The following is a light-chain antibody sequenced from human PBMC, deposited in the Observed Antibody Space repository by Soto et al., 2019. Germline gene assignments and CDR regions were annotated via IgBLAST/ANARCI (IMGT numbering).Light chain of an antibody. CDR1: QSVLYSSNKYNY. J-gene: IGKJ4*01. CDR2: WAS. Sequence: DIVMTQSPDSLAVSLGERATINCKSSQSVLYSSNKYNYLAWYQQKPGQSPKLLIYWASTRESGVPDRFSGSGSGTDFTLTISSLQAEDVAVYYCQQYYSSPLTFGGGTKVEIK. CDR3: QQYYSSPLT. V-gene: IGKV4-1*01.